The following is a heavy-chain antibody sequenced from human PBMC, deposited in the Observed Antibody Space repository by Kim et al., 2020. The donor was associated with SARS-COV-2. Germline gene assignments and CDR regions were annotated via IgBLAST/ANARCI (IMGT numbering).Heavy chain of an antibody. Sequence: GGPLRLSCTTSGFTFTGYAMSWVRQAPGKGLEWVSSIDGSDGTTYYVDSVKGRFTISRDNSKNTLYLQMNSLRADDTAVYYCMKGGWGWIWDHWGQGTRVTVSS. CDR1: GFTFTGYA. J-gene: IGHJ4*02. CDR2: IDGSDGTT. V-gene: IGHV3-23*01. CDR3: MKGGWGWIWDH. D-gene: IGHD2-2*03.